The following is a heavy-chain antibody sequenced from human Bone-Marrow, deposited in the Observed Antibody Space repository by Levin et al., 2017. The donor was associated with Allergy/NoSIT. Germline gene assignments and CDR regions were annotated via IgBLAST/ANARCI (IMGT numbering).Heavy chain of an antibody. CDR1: GDSISSAEY. CDR2: IGQTGKT. V-gene: IGHV4-38-2*01. CDR3: ARGQGDDSAGRSFDV. D-gene: IGHD2-21*02. Sequence: SETLSLTCAVSGDSISSAEYWGCLRQAPGKGLEWVANIGQTGKTYYNPSLKSRATISVERSKNQFSVRLISLTAADTAVYYCARGQGDDSAGRSFDVWGQGTMVAVSS. J-gene: IGHJ3*01.